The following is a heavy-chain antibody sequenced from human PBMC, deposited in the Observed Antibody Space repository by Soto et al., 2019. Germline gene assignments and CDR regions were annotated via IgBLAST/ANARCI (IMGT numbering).Heavy chain of an antibody. CDR3: ARGRTSSPTPGDY. CDR1: GGSISSSSYY. Sequence: SETLSLTCTVSGGSISSSSYYWGWIRQPPGKGLEWIGSIYYSGSTYYNPSLKSRVTISVDTSKNQFSLKLSSVTAADTAVYYCARGRTSSPTPGDYWGQETLVTVSS. V-gene: IGHV4-39*01. CDR2: IYYSGST. D-gene: IGHD2-2*01. J-gene: IGHJ4*02.